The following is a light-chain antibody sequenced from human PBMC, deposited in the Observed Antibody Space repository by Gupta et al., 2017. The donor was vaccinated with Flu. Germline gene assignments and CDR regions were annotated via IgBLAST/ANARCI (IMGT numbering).Light chain of an antibody. V-gene: IGLV2-14*01. CDR3: RSDISSTTLV. Sequence: QSALTQPASVSGSPGQSITISCTGTTSDIGSYNYVAWYQQHPGQSPNLLIYVVTKRPSGVSNRFSASKSGDTASLTISGLQAEDEADYYCRSDISSTTLVFGGGTKLTVL. CDR1: TSDIGSYNY. CDR2: VVT. J-gene: IGLJ2*01.